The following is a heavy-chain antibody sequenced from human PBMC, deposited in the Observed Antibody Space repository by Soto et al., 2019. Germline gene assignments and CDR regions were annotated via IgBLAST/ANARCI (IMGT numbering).Heavy chain of an antibody. CDR2: ISTYNGDT. J-gene: IGHJ6*02. CDR3: ARAGVAPYYYYGMDV. Sequence: ASVKVSCKASGYTFTRSGISWVRQAPGQGLEWMGWISTYNGDTNYAQTFQGRVTMTTDTSTSTVYMELRSLRSDDTDVYYCARAGVAPYYYYGMDVWGQGTTVTVSS. CDR1: GYTFTRSG. D-gene: IGHD5-12*01. V-gene: IGHV1-18*01.